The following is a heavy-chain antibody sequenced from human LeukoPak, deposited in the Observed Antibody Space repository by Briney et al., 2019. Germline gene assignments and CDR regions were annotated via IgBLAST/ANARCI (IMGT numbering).Heavy chain of an antibody. V-gene: IGHV4-39*01. J-gene: IGHJ3*02. CDR2: ISYGGHT. CDR1: GASFSSSGYY. CDR3: ARQIALAGEWAFDI. Sequence: SETLSLTCAVSGASFSSSGYYWVWIRQPPGKGLEWIGSISYGGHTYYSPSLRSRVTISADRSNNRFSLNLSSVTAADTAIYNCARQIALAGEWAFDIWGQGTLVTVSS. D-gene: IGHD6-19*01.